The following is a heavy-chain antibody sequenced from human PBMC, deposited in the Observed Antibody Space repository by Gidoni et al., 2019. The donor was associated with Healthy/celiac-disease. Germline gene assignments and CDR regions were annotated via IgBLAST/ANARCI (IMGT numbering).Heavy chain of an antibody. D-gene: IGHD6-19*01. Sequence: EVQLVESGGGLVKPGGSLRLSCAASVFTFSSYSMNWVRQAPGKGLEWVSSISSSSSYIYYADSVKGRFTISRDNAKNSLYLQMNSLRAEDTAVYYCARYSSGWSDDAFDIWGQGTMVTVSS. J-gene: IGHJ3*02. V-gene: IGHV3-21*01. CDR3: ARYSSGWSDDAFDI. CDR2: ISSSSSYI. CDR1: VFTFSSYS.